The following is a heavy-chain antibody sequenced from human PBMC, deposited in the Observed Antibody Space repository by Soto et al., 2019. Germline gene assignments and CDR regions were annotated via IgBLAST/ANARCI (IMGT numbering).Heavy chain of an antibody. Sequence: QVQLQESGPGLVKPSETLSLTCTVSGGSISSYYWSWIRQPPGKGLEWIGYIYYSGSTNYNPSLKSRVTISVDTSKNQFSLKLSSVTAADTAVYYCARDRWELDYWGQGTLVTVSS. CDR3: ARDRWELDY. D-gene: IGHD1-1*01. V-gene: IGHV4-59*01. J-gene: IGHJ4*02. CDR2: IYYSGST. CDR1: GGSISSYY.